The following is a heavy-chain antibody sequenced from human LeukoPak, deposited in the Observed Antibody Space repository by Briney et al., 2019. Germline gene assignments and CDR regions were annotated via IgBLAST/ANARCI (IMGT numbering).Heavy chain of an antibody. CDR1: GFTFSSYS. CDR2: ISSSGSTI. CDR3: ARGGSLYYPDAFDI. Sequence: GGSLRLSCAASGFTFSSYSMNWVRQAPGKGLEWISYISSSGSTIYYADSVKGRFTISRDNAKNSLYLQMNSLRAEDTAVYYCARGGSLYYPDAFDIWGQGTLVTVSS. V-gene: IGHV3-48*04. J-gene: IGHJ4*02. D-gene: IGHD2-8*01.